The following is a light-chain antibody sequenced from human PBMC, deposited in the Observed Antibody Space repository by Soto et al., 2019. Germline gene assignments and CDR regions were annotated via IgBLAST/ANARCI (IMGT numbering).Light chain of an antibody. CDR1: SSNIGSNY. J-gene: IGLJ1*01. V-gene: IGLV1-47*03. CDR3: AAWDDSLSARYV. CDR2: RNN. Sequence: QSALTQPPSASGTPGQRVTISCSGSSSNIGSNYVYWYQQLPGTAPKLLIYRNNQRPSGVPDRFSGSKSGTSASLAIIGLWSEDEADYYCAAWDDSLSARYVFGTGTKVTVL.